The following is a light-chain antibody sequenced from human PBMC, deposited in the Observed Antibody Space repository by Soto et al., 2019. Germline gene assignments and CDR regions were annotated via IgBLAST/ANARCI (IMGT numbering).Light chain of an antibody. CDR3: QKYNKWPWT. Sequence: EIVMTQSPATLSVSPGERATLSCRASQTISSDLAWYQQKVGQAPSLLINGASTRATGIPDRFSGSGSGTELTLTISSLQSEDFAVYYCQKYNKWPWTFGQGTKVDIK. CDR1: QTISSD. V-gene: IGKV3-15*01. CDR2: GAS. J-gene: IGKJ1*01.